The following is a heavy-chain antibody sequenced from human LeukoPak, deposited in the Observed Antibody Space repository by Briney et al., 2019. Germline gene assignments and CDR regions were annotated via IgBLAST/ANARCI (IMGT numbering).Heavy chain of an antibody. Sequence: GGPLRLSCAASGFTFSSYAMSWVRQAPGKGLEWVSAISGNSGYTYYADSVKGRFTISRDNSKNTLYLQMNSLRAEDTAVYYCAREGGSYYYYYMDVWGKGTTVTVSS. J-gene: IGHJ6*03. CDR2: ISGNSGYT. CDR3: AREGGSYYYYYMDV. CDR1: GFTFSSYA. V-gene: IGHV3-23*01. D-gene: IGHD3-16*01.